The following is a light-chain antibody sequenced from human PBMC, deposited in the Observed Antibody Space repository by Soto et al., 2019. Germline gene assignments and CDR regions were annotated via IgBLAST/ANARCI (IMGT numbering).Light chain of an antibody. CDR2: GAS. V-gene: IGKV3-20*01. J-gene: IGKJ3*01. CDR1: QNVSNNY. Sequence: EIVLTQSPGTLSLSPGERATLSCRASQNVSNNYLAWYQQKPGQAPRFLMYGASSRATGTPDRFSGSGSGTDFTLTISRLEPEDYAVYYCQQYGSSPVSFGPGTKVDIK. CDR3: QQYGSSPVS.